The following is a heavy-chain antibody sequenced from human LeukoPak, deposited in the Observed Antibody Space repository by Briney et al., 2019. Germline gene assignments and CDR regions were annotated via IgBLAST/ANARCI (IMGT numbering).Heavy chain of an antibody. Sequence: ASVKVSCKASGYTFTSYGISWVRQAPGQGLEWVGWISAYNGNTNYAQKLQGRVTMTTDTSTSTAYMELRSLRSDDTAVYYCARLGGYCSSTSCFYYYYGMDVWGQGTTVTVSS. J-gene: IGHJ6*02. CDR1: GYTFTSYG. D-gene: IGHD2-2*01. CDR2: ISAYNGNT. V-gene: IGHV1-18*01. CDR3: ARLGGYCSSTSCFYYYYGMDV.